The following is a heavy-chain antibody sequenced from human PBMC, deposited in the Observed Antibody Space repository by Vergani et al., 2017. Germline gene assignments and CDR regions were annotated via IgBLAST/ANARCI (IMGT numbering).Heavy chain of an antibody. Sequence: EVQLVQSGAEVNKPGESLRISCKGSGYSFTSYWISWVRQMPGKGLEWMGRIDPSDSYTNYSPSFQGHVTISADKSISTAYLQWSSLKASDTAMYYCARHYCSSTSCYTSYYYYGMDVWGQGTTVTVSS. D-gene: IGHD2-2*02. V-gene: IGHV5-10-1*03. CDR2: IDPSDSYT. J-gene: IGHJ6*02. CDR3: ARHYCSSTSCYTSYYYYGMDV. CDR1: GYSFTSYW.